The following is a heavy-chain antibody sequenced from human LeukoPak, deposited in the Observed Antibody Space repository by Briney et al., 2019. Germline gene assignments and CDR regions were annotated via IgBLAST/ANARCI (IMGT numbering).Heavy chain of an antibody. V-gene: IGHV3-48*04. J-gene: IGHJ4*02. CDR1: GFTFTYYA. Sequence: GGSLRLSCAASGFTFTYYALSWVRQAPGKGLEWVSYISSSSSTIYYADSVKGRFTISRDSAQNSSYLQMSSLRAEDTAVYYCARGSSGEYWGQGTLVTVSS. CDR3: ARGSSGEY. D-gene: IGHD1-26*01. CDR2: ISSSSSTI.